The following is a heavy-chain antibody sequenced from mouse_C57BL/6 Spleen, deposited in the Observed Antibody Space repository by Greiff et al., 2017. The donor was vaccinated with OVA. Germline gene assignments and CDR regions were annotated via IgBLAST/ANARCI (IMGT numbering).Heavy chain of an antibody. CDR2: IYPGSGST. CDR3: ARTGSSSYYAMDY. D-gene: IGHD1-1*01. CDR1: GYTFTRYW. V-gene: IGHV1-55*01. Sequence: QVQLQQPGAELVKPGASVKMSCKASGYTFTRYWITWVKQRPGPGLEWIGDIYPGSGSTNYNEKFKSKATLTVDTSSSTAYMQLSSLTSEDSAVYYCARTGSSSYYAMDYWGQGTSVTVSS. J-gene: IGHJ4*01.